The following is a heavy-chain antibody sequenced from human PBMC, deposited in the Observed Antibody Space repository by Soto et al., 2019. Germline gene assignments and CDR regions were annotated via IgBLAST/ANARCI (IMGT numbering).Heavy chain of an antibody. Sequence: QVQLVQSGAEVKKPGSSVKVSCKASGGTFSNYAISWVRQAPGQGLEWMGGIIPIFGTTNYAQKFKGRVTITADESTSTAYMELSSLRSEDTAMYYCATGAIFGVVIRGFDYYYGMDVWGQGTTVTVSS. CDR2: IIPIFGTT. CDR1: GGTFSNYA. CDR3: ATGAIFGVVIRGFDYYYGMDV. J-gene: IGHJ6*02. V-gene: IGHV1-69*01. D-gene: IGHD3-3*01.